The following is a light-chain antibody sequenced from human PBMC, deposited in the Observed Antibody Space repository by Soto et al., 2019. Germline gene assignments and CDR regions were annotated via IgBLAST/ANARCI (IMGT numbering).Light chain of an antibody. CDR2: WAS. CDR3: RQYYTTPLT. CDR1: QSILYRSNNRNY. V-gene: IGKV4-1*01. J-gene: IGKJ4*01. Sequence: DIVMTQSPDSLAVSLGERATINCKSSQSILYRSNNRNYLAWYQQKPGQPPKLLIYWASTRESGVPDRFSGSGSGTDFTLTISSLQAEDVAVYYCRQYYTTPLTFGGGTKA.